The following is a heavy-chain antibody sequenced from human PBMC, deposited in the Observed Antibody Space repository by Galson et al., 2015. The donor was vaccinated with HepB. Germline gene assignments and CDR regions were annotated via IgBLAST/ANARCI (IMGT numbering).Heavy chain of an antibody. D-gene: IGHD3-16*01. Sequence: SVKVSCKASGYTFTGYYMHWVRQAPGQGPEWMGWINPNSGGTNYAQKFQGWVTMTRDTSISTAYMELSRLRSDDTAVYYCARDGAGLAFDAFDIWGQGTMVTVSS. V-gene: IGHV1-2*04. J-gene: IGHJ3*02. CDR2: INPNSGGT. CDR3: ARDGAGLAFDAFDI. CDR1: GYTFTGYY.